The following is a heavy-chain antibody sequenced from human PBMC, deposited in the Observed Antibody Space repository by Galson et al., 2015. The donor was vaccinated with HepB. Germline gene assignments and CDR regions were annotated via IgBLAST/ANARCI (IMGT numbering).Heavy chain of an antibody. CDR3: AKDFQWNFDL. D-gene: IGHD3-9*01. Sequence: SLRLSCAASGFTFSDHNMHWVRQAPVKGLEWQAIISPDGSIAYYADSVRGQFTISRDNSKNRLFLQMDGLRPEDTAMYYCAKDFQWNFDLWGQGTLVTVSS. CDR1: GFTFSDHN. J-gene: IGHJ4*02. CDR2: ISPDGSIA. V-gene: IGHV3-30*13.